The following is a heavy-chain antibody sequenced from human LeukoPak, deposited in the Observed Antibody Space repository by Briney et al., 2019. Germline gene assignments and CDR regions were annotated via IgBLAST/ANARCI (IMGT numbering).Heavy chain of an antibody. Sequence: GASVKVSCKASGYTFTGYYMHWVQQAPGKGLEWMGRVDPEDGETIYAEKFQGRVTITADTSTDTAYMELSSLRSEDTAVYYCATDITGTGPDYWGQGTLVTVSS. CDR1: GYTFTGYY. CDR3: ATDITGTGPDY. CDR2: VDPEDGET. J-gene: IGHJ4*02. V-gene: IGHV1-69-2*01. D-gene: IGHD1-7*01.